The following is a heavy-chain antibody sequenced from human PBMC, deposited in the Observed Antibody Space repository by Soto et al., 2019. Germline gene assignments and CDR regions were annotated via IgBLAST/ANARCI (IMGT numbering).Heavy chain of an antibody. D-gene: IGHD7-27*01. J-gene: IGHJ4*02. CDR1: GFTFSSYS. V-gene: IGHV3-21*01. CDR2: ISSSSSYI. CDR3: ARGGLTGEFFDY. Sequence: GGSLRLSCAASGFTFSSYSMNWVRQAPGKGLEWVSSISSSSSYIYYADSVKGRFTISRDNAKNSLYLQMNSLRAEDTAVYYCARGGLTGEFFDYWGQGTLVTVSS.